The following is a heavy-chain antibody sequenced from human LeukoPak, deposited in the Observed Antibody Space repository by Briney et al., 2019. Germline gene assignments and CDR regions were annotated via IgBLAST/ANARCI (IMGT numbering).Heavy chain of an antibody. CDR1: GFTFSNAW. D-gene: IGHD3-10*01. V-gene: IGHV3-15*01. J-gene: IGHJ5*02. CDR3: TTDPQKSPILREVDP. CDR2: IKSKTDGGTT. Sequence: GGSLRLSCAASGFTFSNAWMSWVRQAPGKGLEWVGRIKSKTDGGTTDYAAPVKGRFTISRDDSKNTLYLQMNSLKTEDTAVYYCTTDPQKSPILREVDPWGQGTLVTVSS.